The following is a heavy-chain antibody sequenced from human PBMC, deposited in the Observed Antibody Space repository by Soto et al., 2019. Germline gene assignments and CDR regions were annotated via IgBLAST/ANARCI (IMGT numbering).Heavy chain of an antibody. J-gene: IGHJ6*03. CDR3: GRCRTDSYAMDV. Sequence: QVHLVQSGSDVAKPGASVKVSCKASGYSFTSYGIGWVRQVPGQGPEWMGWISPYNGRINYAQSVKGRVVMTTDISTNNVYLELRSLRSDDSSIYYCGRCRTDSYAMDVWGKGTTVTVSS. V-gene: IGHV1-18*01. CDR1: GYSFTSYG. D-gene: IGHD5-18*01. CDR2: ISPYNGRI.